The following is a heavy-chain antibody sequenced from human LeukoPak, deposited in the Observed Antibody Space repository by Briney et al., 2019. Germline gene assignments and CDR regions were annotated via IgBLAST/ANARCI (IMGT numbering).Heavy chain of an antibody. V-gene: IGHV1-24*01. Sequence: ASVKVSCKVSGYRLSELSMHWVRQAPGKGLEWMGGLDVEDDEPIYAQKFQGRVIMTEDTSTDTAYMELRSLRSEDTAVYYCATGYSGYDGGIEFWGQGTLVSVSS. J-gene: IGHJ4*02. CDR1: GYRLSELS. D-gene: IGHD5-12*01. CDR2: LDVEDDEP. CDR3: ATGYSGYDGGIEF.